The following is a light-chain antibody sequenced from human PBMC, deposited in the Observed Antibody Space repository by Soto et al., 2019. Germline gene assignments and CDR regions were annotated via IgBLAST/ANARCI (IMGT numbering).Light chain of an antibody. V-gene: IGKV1-39*01. CDR1: QSISNH. CDR3: QQSYSSPPT. J-gene: IGKJ1*01. CDR2: AAS. Sequence: MTQSPSSLSASVEDRVIITCRASQSISNHLNWYQQKPGKAPKLLNFAASSLQSGVPSRFSGSRSGPDFTLTISSLQPEDFATYYCQQSYSSPPTFGQGTKVDIK.